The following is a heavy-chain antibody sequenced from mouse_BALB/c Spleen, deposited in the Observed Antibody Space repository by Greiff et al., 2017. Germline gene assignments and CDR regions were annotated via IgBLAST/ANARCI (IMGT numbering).Heavy chain of an antibody. CDR2: ISSGSSTI. D-gene: IGHD2-10*01. J-gene: IGHJ4*01. Sequence: EVHLVESGGGLVQPGGSRKLSCAASGFTFSSFGMHWVRQAPETGLEWVAYISSGSSTIYYADTVKGRFTISRDNPKNTLFLQMTSLRSEDTAMYYCAREGAYYGNSYYAMDYWGQGTSVTVSS. CDR1: GFTFSSFG. CDR3: AREGAYYGNSYYAMDY. V-gene: IGHV5-17*02.